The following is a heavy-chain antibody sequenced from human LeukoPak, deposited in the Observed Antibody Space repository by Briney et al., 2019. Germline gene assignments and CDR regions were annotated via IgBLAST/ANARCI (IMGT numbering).Heavy chain of an antibody. Sequence: GGSLRLSCAASGFTFSNYAIHWVRQAPGKGLEWVAVISYDGSSEYYADSVKGRFTISRDNSKMMYLQMNSLRTDDTAVYYCAREGYYYDSSGYSYYFDSWGQGTLVTVTS. CDR1: GFTFSNYA. CDR3: AREGYYYDSSGYSYYFDS. CDR2: ISYDGSSE. V-gene: IGHV3-30*03. D-gene: IGHD3-22*01. J-gene: IGHJ4*02.